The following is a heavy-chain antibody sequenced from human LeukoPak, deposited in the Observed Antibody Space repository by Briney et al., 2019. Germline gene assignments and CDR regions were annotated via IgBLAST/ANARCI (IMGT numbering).Heavy chain of an antibody. D-gene: IGHD1-26*01. CDR2: ISYDGSNK. Sequence: GGSLRLSCAASGFTFSSYGMHWVRQAPGKGLEWVAVISYDGSNKYYADSVKGRFTISRDNSKNTLYLQMNNLRAEDTAVYYCAKDGSSENNWFDPWGQGTLVTVSS. CDR3: AKDGSSENNWFDP. J-gene: IGHJ5*02. V-gene: IGHV3-30*18. CDR1: GFTFSSYG.